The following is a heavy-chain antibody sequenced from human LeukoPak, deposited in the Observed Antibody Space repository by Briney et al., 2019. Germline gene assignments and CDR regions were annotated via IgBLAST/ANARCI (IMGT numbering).Heavy chain of an antibody. CDR3: ARLSHIVLMVYAIPPHFDY. D-gene: IGHD2-8*01. CDR1: GFTFSSYW. Sequence: HPGGSLRLSCAASGFTFSSYWMSWVRQAPGKGLEWVANIKQDGSEKYYVDSVKGRFTISRDNAKNSLYLQMNSLRAEDTAVYYCARLSHIVLMVYAIPPHFDYWGQGTLVTVSS. V-gene: IGHV3-7*01. J-gene: IGHJ4*02. CDR2: IKQDGSEK.